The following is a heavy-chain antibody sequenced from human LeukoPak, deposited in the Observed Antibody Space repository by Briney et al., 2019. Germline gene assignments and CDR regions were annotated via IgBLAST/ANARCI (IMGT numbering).Heavy chain of an antibody. CDR3: ARGSSYDFWSGYRGTPLFDY. Sequence: ASVKVSCKASGYTFTSYDINWVRQATGQGLEWMGWMNPNSGNTGYAQKFQGRVTMTRNTSISTAYMELSSLRSEDTAVYYCARGSSYDFWSGYRGTPLFDYWGQGTLVTVSS. D-gene: IGHD3-3*01. V-gene: IGHV1-8*01. CDR2: MNPNSGNT. J-gene: IGHJ4*02. CDR1: GYTFTSYD.